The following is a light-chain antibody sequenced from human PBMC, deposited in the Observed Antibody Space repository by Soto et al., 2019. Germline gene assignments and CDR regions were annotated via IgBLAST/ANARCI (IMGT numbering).Light chain of an antibody. CDR3: SSYTTSSTLLYV. J-gene: IGLJ1*01. V-gene: IGLV2-14*01. CDR2: EVS. CDR1: SSDVGGYNS. Sequence: QSALTQPASVSGSPGQSITISCTGTSSDVGGYNSVSWYQQHPGKAPKLMIYEVSNRPSGVSNRFSSSKSGNTASLTISGLQAEDEADYYCSSYTTSSTLLYVFGTGTKVTVL.